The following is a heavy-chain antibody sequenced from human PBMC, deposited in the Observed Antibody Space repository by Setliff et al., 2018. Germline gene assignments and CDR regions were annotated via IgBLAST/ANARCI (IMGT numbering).Heavy chain of an antibody. D-gene: IGHD3-3*01. CDR3: ARYLPLDNYYYYGMDV. Sequence: PGGSLRLSCAASGFTFSNYEMTWVRQTPGKGLEWLSYINTDGTRIFYTDSVKGRFTISRDNAKNSLYLQMNSLRAEDTAVYYCARYLPLDNYYYYGMDVWGQGTTVTVSS. CDR2: INTDGTRI. J-gene: IGHJ6*02. CDR1: GFTFSNYE. V-gene: IGHV3-48*03.